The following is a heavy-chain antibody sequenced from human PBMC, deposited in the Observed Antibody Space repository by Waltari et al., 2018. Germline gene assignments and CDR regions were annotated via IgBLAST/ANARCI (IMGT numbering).Heavy chain of an antibody. CDR2: IYPAGST. CDR3: ATARDEFTASIFFDH. Sequence: LESGGGLVGPGGSLRLSCAAAGLTAPSTHMSWVRQAPGQGLEWVSVIYPAGSTYHADSVLGRFTISRDVSQNTLYLQMNNLRPEDTAVYYCATARDEFTASIFFDHWGQGALVSVSS. CDR1: GLTAPSTH. J-gene: IGHJ4*02. D-gene: IGHD3-3*01. V-gene: IGHV3-66*02.